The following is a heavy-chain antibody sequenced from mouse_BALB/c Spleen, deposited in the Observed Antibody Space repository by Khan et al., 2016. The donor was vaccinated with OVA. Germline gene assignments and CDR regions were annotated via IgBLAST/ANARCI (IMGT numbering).Heavy chain of an antibody. D-gene: IGHD2-1*01. CDR2: IYPGNVNT. CDR1: GYTFTSYY. J-gene: IGHJ4*01. CDR3: ARGGGNYPSYAMDY. Sequence: QVQLKQSGPELVKPGASVRISCKASGYTFTSYYIHWVKQRPGQGLEWIGWIYPGNVNTKYNEKFKGKATLTADTSSSTAYMQLSSLTSEDSAFYFCARGGGNYPSYAMDYWGQGTSVTVSS. V-gene: IGHV1S56*01.